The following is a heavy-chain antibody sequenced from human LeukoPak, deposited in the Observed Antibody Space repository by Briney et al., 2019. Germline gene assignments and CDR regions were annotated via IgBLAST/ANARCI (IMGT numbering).Heavy chain of an antibody. V-gene: IGHV3-23*01. CDR3: ARDIHIVGATIEATPDAFDI. Sequence: GSLRLSCAASGFTFSSYAMSWVRQAPGKGLEWVSAISGSGGSTYYADSVKGRFTISRDNSKNTLYLQMNSLRAEDTAVYYCARDIHIVGATIEATPDAFDIWGQGTMVTVSS. CDR1: GFTFSSYA. J-gene: IGHJ3*02. CDR2: ISGSGGST. D-gene: IGHD1-26*01.